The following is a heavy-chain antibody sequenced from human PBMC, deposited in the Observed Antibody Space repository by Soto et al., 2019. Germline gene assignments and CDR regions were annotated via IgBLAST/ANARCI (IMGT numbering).Heavy chain of an antibody. D-gene: IGHD5-18*01. CDR3: ARGRGYSYGLDP. Sequence: SETLSLTCTISGDSISSNNNYWSWIRQPPGEGLEWIGFISYSGTASYSPSLKSRVAISLDTSKNQFSLSLSSVTAADTAVYYCARGRGYSYGLDPWGQGTLVTVS. V-gene: IGHV4-30-4*02. CDR1: GDSISSNNNY. CDR2: ISYSGTA. J-gene: IGHJ5*02.